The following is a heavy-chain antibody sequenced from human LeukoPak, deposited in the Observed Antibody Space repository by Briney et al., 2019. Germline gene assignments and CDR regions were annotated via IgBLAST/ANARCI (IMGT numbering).Heavy chain of an antibody. D-gene: IGHD3-10*01. CDR2: ISSSGSTI. Sequence: GGSLRLSCAASGFTFSDYYMSWIRQAPGKGLEWVSYISSSGSTIYYADSVKGRFAISRDNAKNSLYLQMNSLRAEDTAVYYCARDSLSGFGSNLPSYYYYGMDVWGQGTTVTVSS. V-gene: IGHV3-11*01. CDR3: ARDSLSGFGSNLPSYYYYGMDV. CDR1: GFTFSDYY. J-gene: IGHJ6*02.